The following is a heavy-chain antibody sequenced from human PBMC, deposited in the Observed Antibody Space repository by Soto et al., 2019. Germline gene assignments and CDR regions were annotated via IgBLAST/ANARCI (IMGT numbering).Heavy chain of an antibody. CDR3: ARDRLFVYYYDSSVGGSVITGLGSDY. Sequence: QVQLVQSGAEVKKPGASVKVSCKASGYTFTGYYMHWVRQAPGQGLEWMGWINPNSGGTNYAQKFQGRVTMTRDTSISTAYMELSRLRSDDTAVYYCARDRLFVYYYDSSVGGSVITGLGSDYWGQGTLVTVSS. V-gene: IGHV1-2*02. D-gene: IGHD3-22*01. CDR1: GYTFTGYY. CDR2: INPNSGGT. J-gene: IGHJ4*02.